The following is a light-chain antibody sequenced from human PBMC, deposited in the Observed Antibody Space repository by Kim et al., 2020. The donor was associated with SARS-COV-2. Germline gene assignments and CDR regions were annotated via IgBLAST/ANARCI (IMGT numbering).Light chain of an antibody. CDR1: RSNSGAGYD. CDR2: GNS. V-gene: IGLV1-40*01. Sequence: RVTGACTGSRSNSGAGYDVHWYQQLPGTAPKLLIYGNSNRPSGVPDRFSGSKSGTSASLAITGLQAEDEADYYCQSYDSSLSGYVFGTGTKVTVL. CDR3: QSYDSSLSGYV. J-gene: IGLJ1*01.